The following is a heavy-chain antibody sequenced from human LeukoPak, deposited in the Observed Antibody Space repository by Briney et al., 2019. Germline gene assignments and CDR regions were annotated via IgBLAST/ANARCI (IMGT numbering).Heavy chain of an antibody. V-gene: IGHV4-59*01. CDR3: ARETPGAGHLDY. CDR1: GGSINYYY. CDR2: IYYSGGT. Sequence: PSQTLSLTCTVSGGSINYYYWMWIRQPPGRGLEWIGYIYYSGGTHYNPSLKSRVTMSVDTSKNQFSLKLTAVTAADTAVYYCARETPGAGHLDYWGQGSLVTVSS. D-gene: IGHD7-27*01. J-gene: IGHJ4*02.